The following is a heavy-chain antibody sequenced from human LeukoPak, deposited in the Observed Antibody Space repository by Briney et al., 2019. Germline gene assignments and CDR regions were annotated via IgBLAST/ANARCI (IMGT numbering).Heavy chain of an antibody. CDR2: IYYTGVT. J-gene: IGHJ3*02. Sequence: SETLSLTCTVSGGSIRSYYWSWIRQPPGKGLEWIGYIYYTGVTNYSPSLKSRVTISAGTSKNQFSLKLSSVTAADTAVYYCARSDGYGLVGIWGQGTMVTVSS. CDR1: GGSIRSYY. V-gene: IGHV4-59*12. CDR3: ARSDGYGLVGI. D-gene: IGHD3-10*01.